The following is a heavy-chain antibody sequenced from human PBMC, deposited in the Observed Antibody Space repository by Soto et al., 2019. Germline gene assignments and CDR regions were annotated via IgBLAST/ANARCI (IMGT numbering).Heavy chain of an antibody. CDR1: GGTFSSYT. D-gene: IGHD3-9*01. CDR2: IIPILGIA. V-gene: IGHV1-69*02. CDR3: ASSGQPYYDILTGDLY. Sequence: ASVKVSCKASGGTFSSYTISWVRQAPGQGLEWMGRIIPILGIANYAQKFQGRVTITAVKSTSTAYMELSSLRSEDTAVYYCASSGQPYYDILTGDLYWGQGTLVTVSS. J-gene: IGHJ4*02.